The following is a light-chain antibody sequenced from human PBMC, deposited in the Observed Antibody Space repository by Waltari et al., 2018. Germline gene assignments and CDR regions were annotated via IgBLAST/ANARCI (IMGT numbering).Light chain of an antibody. J-gene: IGKJ1*01. CDR1: QNVNMY. V-gene: IGKV3-15*01. Sequence: EIVLTQSPATLSLSPGDRATLSCRASQNVNMYLAWYQQKSGQAPRLLIYAASNRATGIPARFNGGGSGTEFTLTISSLQSGDSAVYYCQQYNNWPLTFGQGTKVEIK. CDR2: AAS. CDR3: QQYNNWPLT.